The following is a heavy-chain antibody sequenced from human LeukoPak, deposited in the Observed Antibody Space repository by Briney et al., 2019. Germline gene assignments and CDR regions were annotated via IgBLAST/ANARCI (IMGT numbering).Heavy chain of an antibody. CDR3: ARDLPPYCSSTSCWFDY. J-gene: IGHJ4*02. CDR1: GFTFSNYW. CDR2: INWKTGNG. D-gene: IGHD2-2*01. V-gene: IGHV3-74*01. Sequence: GGSLRLSCAASGFTFSNYWMHWVRQAPGRGLEWVSGINWKTGNGIYADSVKGRFTISRDNSKNTLYLQMNSLRAEDTAVYYCARDLPPYCSSTSCWFDYWGQGTLVTVSS.